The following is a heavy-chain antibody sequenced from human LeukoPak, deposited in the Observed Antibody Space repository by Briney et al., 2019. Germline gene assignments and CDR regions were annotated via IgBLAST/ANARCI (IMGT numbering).Heavy chain of an antibody. V-gene: IGHV1-2*02. CDR1: GYTFVAFY. Sequence: EASVTVSCKASGYTFVAFYMQWLRQAPGQGLEWMGWINPNSGDTNYAQNFQGRVTMTRDTSINTAYMELSGLRSDDTAVYYCARGADSSWDAFDIWGQGTMVTVSS. CDR2: INPNSGDT. D-gene: IGHD6-13*01. J-gene: IGHJ3*02. CDR3: ARGADSSWDAFDI.